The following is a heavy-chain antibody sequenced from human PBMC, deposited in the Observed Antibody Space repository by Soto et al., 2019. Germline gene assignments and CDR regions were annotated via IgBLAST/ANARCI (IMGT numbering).Heavy chain of an antibody. CDR2: ISAYNGNT. V-gene: IGHV1-18*01. CDR1: GGTFSSYA. CDR3: ARDQRLGELSLLYFYYYYYGMDV. J-gene: IGHJ6*02. D-gene: IGHD3-16*02. Sequence: ASVKVSCKASGGTFSSYAISWVRQAPGQGLEWMGWISAYNGNTNYAQKLQGRVTMTTDTSTSTAYMELRSLRSDDTAVYYCARDQRLGELSLLYFYYYYYGMDVWGQGTTVTVSS.